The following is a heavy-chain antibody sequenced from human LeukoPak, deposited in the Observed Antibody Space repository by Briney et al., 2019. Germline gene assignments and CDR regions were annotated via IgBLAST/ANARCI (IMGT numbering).Heavy chain of an antibody. CDR3: ARDGSMYSGSYPFDY. CDR1: GYTFTSYY. CDR2: INPSGGST. V-gene: IGHV1-46*01. Sequence: ASVKVSCKASGYTFTSYYMHWVRQAPGQGLEWMGIINPSGGSTSYAQKFQGRVTMTRDMSTSTVYMELSSLRSEDTAVYYCARDGSMYSGSYPFDYWGQGTLVTVSS. J-gene: IGHJ4*02. D-gene: IGHD1-26*01.